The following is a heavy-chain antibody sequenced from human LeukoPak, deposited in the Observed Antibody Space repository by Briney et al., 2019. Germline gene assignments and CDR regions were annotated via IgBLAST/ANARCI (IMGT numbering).Heavy chain of an antibody. V-gene: IGHV1-2*02. CDR3: ARESGSTPHAFDI. CDR2: INPNSGGT. CDR1: GYTFTGYY. D-gene: IGHD2-2*01. J-gene: IGHJ3*02. Sequence: ASVKVSCKASGYTFTGYYMHWVRQAPGQGLEWMGWINPNSGGTNYAQKFQGRVIMTRDTSISTAYMELSRLRSDDTAVYYCARESGSTPHAFDIWGQGTMVTVSS.